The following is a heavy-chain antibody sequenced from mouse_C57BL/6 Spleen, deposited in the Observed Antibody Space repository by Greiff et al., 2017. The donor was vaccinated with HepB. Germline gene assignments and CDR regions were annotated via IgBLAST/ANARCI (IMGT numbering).Heavy chain of an antibody. J-gene: IGHJ2*01. V-gene: IGHV5-17*01. CDR3: AGGRGSYYLDY. D-gene: IGHD1-1*01. CDR1: GFTFSDYG. CDR2: ISSGSSTI. Sequence: EVKLVESGGGLVKPGGSLKLSCAASGFTFSDYGMHWVRQAPEKGLEWVAYISSGSSTIYYADTVKGRFNISRDNAKNTLFLQMTSLRSEDTAMYYCAGGRGSYYLDYWGQGTTLTVSS.